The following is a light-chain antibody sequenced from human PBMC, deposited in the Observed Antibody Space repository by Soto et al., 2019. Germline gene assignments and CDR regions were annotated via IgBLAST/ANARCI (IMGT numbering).Light chain of an antibody. J-gene: IGLJ1*01. Sequence: QXALXXPPSASGSPGQSVTISCTGTSSDVGGYNFVSWYQHHPAKAPKVMIYEVSKRPSGVPDRFSGSKSGNTASLTVSGLQAEDEADYYCSSYTSSSTYVFGTGTKVTVL. CDR3: SSYTSSSTYV. V-gene: IGLV2-8*01. CDR2: EVS. CDR1: SSDVGGYNF.